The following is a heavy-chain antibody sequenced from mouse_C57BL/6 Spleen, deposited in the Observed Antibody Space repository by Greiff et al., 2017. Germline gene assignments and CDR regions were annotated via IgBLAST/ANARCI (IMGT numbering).Heavy chain of an antibody. CDR2: INYDGSST. CDR1: GFTFSDYY. CDR3: ARALYDYDDGYYAMDY. J-gene: IGHJ4*01. D-gene: IGHD2-4*01. Sequence: EVKLVESEGGLVQPGSSMKLSCTASGFTFSDYYMAWVRQVPEKGLEWVANINYDGSSTYYLDSLNSRFIISRDNAKNILYLQMSSLKSEDTATYYCARALYDYDDGYYAMDYWGQGTSVTVSS. V-gene: IGHV5-16*01.